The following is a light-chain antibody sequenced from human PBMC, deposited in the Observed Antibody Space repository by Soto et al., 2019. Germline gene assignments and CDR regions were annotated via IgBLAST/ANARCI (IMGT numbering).Light chain of an antibody. J-gene: IGKJ4*01. V-gene: IGKV3-11*01. CDR1: QSVSSY. CDR3: QQRSNWPT. CDR2: DAS. Sequence: EIVLTQSPATLSLSPGERATLSCRASQSVSSYLAWYQQKPGQAPRLLIYDASNRATGIPDRFSGSGSGTDFTLAITSLDPEDFALYYRQQRSNWPTCGGGTKVEIK.